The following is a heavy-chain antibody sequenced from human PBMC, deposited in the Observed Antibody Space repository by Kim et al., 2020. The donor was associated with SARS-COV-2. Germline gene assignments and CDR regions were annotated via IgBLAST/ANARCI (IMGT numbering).Heavy chain of an antibody. J-gene: IGHJ4*02. D-gene: IGHD2-2*01. V-gene: IGHV1-18*01. Sequence: NYAQKLQGRVPMTTDTSTSTAYMELRSLRSDDTAVYYCAREGSTDCCPLDNWGQGTLVTVSS. CDR3: AREGSTDCCPLDN.